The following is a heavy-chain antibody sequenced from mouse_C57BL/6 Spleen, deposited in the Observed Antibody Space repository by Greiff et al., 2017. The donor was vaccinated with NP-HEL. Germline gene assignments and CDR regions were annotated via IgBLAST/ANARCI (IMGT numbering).Heavy chain of an antibody. CDR1: GFSFNTYA. CDR3: VRLTDGYYNYAMDY. CDR2: IRRKSNNYAT. J-gene: IGHJ4*01. V-gene: IGHV10-1*01. D-gene: IGHD2-3*01. Sequence: EVKLVESGGGLVQPKGSLKLSCAASGFSFNTYAMNWVRQAPGKGLEWVARIRRKSNNYATYYADSVKDRFTISRDDSESMLYLQMNNLRTEDEAMYYCVRLTDGYYNYAMDYWGQGTSVTVSS.